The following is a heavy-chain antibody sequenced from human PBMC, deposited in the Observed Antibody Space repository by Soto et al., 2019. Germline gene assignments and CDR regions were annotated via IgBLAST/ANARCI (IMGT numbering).Heavy chain of an antibody. J-gene: IGHJ6*02. CDR2: IYYTEIT. CDR1: GDSITSGDYY. D-gene: IGHD2-8*01. Sequence: SETLSLTCIVSGDSITSGDYYWSWIRQPPGKGLEWIGHIYYTEITYYNPSLQSRLTISLDTSRTQFSLHLTSVTTADTAVYYCARWCMLTPDYYYYGMDVWGQGTTVTVSS. CDR3: ARWCMLTPDYYYYGMDV. V-gene: IGHV4-30-4*01.